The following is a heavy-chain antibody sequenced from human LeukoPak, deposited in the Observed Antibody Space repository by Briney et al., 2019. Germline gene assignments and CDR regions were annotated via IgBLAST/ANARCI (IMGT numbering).Heavy chain of an antibody. CDR1: GGSFSGYY. CDR3: ARGRGHRRDWIDY. D-gene: IGHD2-21*01. J-gene: IGHJ4*02. Sequence: SETLSLTWAVYGGSFSGYYWSWIRQTPGKGLEWIGEINHSGSTNYNPSLRSRVPISVDTSKNQFSLKLSSVTAADTALYSCARGRGHRRDWIDYWGQGTLVTVSS. V-gene: IGHV4-34*01. CDR2: INHSGST.